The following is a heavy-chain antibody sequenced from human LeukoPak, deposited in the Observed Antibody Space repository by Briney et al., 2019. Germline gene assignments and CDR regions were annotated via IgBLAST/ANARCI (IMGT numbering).Heavy chain of an antibody. V-gene: IGHV3-53*01. D-gene: IGHD4-17*01. J-gene: IGHJ4*02. CDR1: GFTVSSHY. CDR2: VYSSGST. CDR3: AKDGDPYYGDYAPYYFDY. Sequence: GGSLRLSCAASGFTVSSHYMSWVRQAPGKGLEWVSVVYSSGSTYYADSVKGRFTISRDNSKNTLYLQMNSLRAEDTAVYYCAKDGDPYYGDYAPYYFDYWGQGTLVTVSS.